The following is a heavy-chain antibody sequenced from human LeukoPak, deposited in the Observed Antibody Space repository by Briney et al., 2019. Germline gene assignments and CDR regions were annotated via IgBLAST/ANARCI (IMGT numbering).Heavy chain of an antibody. V-gene: IGHV3-9*01. CDR1: GFIFADYA. CDR2: ITWNSAIA. CDR3: AKDLDRDSYYIDV. Sequence: GGSLRLSCAASGFIFADYAMHWVRQAPGRGLEWVSGITWNSAIAGYADSVRGRFTISRDNTKNLLYLQMNTLTTEDTALYYCAKDLDRDSYYIDVWGKGTTVIVSS. D-gene: IGHD3-22*01. J-gene: IGHJ6*03.